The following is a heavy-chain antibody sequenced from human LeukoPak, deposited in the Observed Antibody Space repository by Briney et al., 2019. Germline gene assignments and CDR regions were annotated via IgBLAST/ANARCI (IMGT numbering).Heavy chain of an antibody. CDR2: ISSSSKYI. CDR3: ARDFLYCGGDCFVDA. D-gene: IGHD2-21*02. V-gene: IGHV3-21*01. J-gene: IGHJ5*02. Sequence: GGFLRLSCAASGFTFSSYSMNWVRQAPGKGLEWVSSISSSSKYIYDADSVKGRFTVSRDNAKNSLYLQMNSLRAEDTAVYYCARDFLYCGGDCFVDAWGQGTLVTVSS. CDR1: GFTFSSYS.